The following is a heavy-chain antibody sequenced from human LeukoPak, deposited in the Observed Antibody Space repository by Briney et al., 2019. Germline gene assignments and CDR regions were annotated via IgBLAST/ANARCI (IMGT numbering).Heavy chain of an antibody. CDR1: GFTFSSYS. J-gene: IGHJ4*02. Sequence: GGSLRLSCAASGFTFSSYSMNWVRQAPGKGLEWVSSISSSSSYIYYADSVKGRFTISRDNAKNSLYLQMNSLRAEDTAVYYCASDQRGYYFDYWGQGTLVTVFS. V-gene: IGHV3-21*01. CDR3: ASDQRGYYFDY. CDR2: ISSSSSYI. D-gene: IGHD3-10*01.